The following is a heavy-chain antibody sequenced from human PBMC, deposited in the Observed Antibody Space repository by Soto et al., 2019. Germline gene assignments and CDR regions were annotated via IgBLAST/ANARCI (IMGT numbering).Heavy chain of an antibody. CDR1: GGSISSYY. V-gene: IGHV4-59*08. J-gene: IGHJ5*02. Sequence: QVQLQESGPGLVKPSETLSLTCTVSGGSISSYYWSWIRQPPGKGLEWIGYIYYSGSTNYNPSLSSRVTISVYTSKNQFALKLSSVTAADTAVYYCARRLAGYDILTGYYRGAGWFDPWGQGTLVTVSS. CDR3: ARRLAGYDILTGYYRGAGWFDP. D-gene: IGHD3-9*01. CDR2: IYYSGST.